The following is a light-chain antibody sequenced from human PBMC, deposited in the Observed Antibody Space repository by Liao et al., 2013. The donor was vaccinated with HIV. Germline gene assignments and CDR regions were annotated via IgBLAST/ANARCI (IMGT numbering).Light chain of an antibody. Sequence: SYEVTQPPSVSVSPGQTATITCSGDKLGDKYVCWYQQKPGQSPLMVIYQDRKRPSGIPERFSGSNSGNTATLTISGTQAMDEADYYCQAWDSTTVVFGGGTELTVL. V-gene: IGLV3-1*01. J-gene: IGLJ2*01. CDR3: QAWDSTTVV. CDR2: QDR. CDR1: KLGDKY.